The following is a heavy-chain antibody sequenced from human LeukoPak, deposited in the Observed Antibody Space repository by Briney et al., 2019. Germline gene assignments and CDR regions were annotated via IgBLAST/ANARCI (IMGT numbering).Heavy chain of an antibody. J-gene: IGHJ4*02. Sequence: GGSLRLSCAASGFSFSSYGTSWVRQAPGKGLEWVSAISGSGVSTYYADSVKGRFTISRDNSKNTLYLQMNSLRAEDTAVYYCAKDYTLDTYSSGWPFDYWGQGTLVTVSS. CDR1: GFSFSSYG. CDR2: ISGSGVST. V-gene: IGHV3-23*01. CDR3: AKDYTLDTYSSGWPFDY. D-gene: IGHD6-19*01.